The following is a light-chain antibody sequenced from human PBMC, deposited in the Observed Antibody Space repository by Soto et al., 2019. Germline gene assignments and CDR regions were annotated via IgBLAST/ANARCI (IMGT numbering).Light chain of an antibody. Sequence: DSQMTQSASSLSAAVGARVTITVRASQSISSYLNWYQQKPGKAPKLLIYAASSLQSGVPSRFSGSGSGTDFTLTISSLQPEDFATYYCQQSYSTPITFGQGTRLEIK. CDR3: QQSYSTPIT. CDR2: AAS. CDR1: QSISSY. V-gene: IGKV1-39*01. J-gene: IGKJ5*01.